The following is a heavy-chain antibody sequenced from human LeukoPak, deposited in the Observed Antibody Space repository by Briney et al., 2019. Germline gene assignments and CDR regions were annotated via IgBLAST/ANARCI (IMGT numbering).Heavy chain of an antibody. V-gene: IGHV3-7*01. D-gene: IGHD2-15*01. CDR1: GFTFSDHW. CDR2: IMEDGSEK. Sequence: GGSLRLSCAASGFTFSDHWMTWVRQAPGKGLEWVASIMEDGSEKRYVDSVKGRFTISRDNAERSLFLQMDSLRAEDTAVYYCARAIDFDYWGQGTLVTVSS. CDR3: ARAIDFDY. J-gene: IGHJ4*02.